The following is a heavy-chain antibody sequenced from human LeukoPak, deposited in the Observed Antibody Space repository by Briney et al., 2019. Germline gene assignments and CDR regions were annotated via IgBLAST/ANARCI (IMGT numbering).Heavy chain of an antibody. CDR1: GFTFSSYS. D-gene: IGHD1-26*01. V-gene: IGHV3-7*01. Sequence: GGSLRLSCAASGFTFSSYSMNWVRQAPGKRLEWVANMNIDGSEKYYADSAKGRFTISRDNARNSVYLQMNSLRVEDTAVYYCARDPVEWELLLDYWGQGTLVTVSS. CDR2: MNIDGSEK. J-gene: IGHJ4*02. CDR3: ARDPVEWELLLDY.